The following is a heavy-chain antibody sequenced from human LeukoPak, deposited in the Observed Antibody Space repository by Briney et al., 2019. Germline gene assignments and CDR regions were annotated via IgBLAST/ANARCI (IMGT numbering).Heavy chain of an antibody. D-gene: IGHD2-2*01. CDR1: GFTFSDYY. J-gene: IGHJ5*02. Sequence: GGSLRLSCAASGFTFSDYYVRWIRQAPGKGLEWVSYISSSGSTIYYADSVKGRFTISRDNAKNSLYLQMNSLRAEDTAVYYCARDLVPASNWFDPWGQGTLVTVSS. CDR2: ISSSGSTI. V-gene: IGHV3-11*01. CDR3: ARDLVPASNWFDP.